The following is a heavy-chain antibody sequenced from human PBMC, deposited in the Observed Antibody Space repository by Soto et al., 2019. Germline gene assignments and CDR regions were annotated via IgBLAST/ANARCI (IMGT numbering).Heavy chain of an antibody. J-gene: IGHJ3*02. V-gene: IGHV3-33*01. D-gene: IGHD2-2*01. CDR2: IWYDGSNK. CDR1: GFTFSSYG. Sequence: QVQLVESGGGVVQPGRSLRLSCAASGFTFSSYGMHWVRQAPGKGLEWVAVIWYDGSNKYYADSVKGRFTISRDNSKNTLYLQMNSLRAEDTAVYYCARDRGTVVQAGAFDIWGQGTMVTVSS. CDR3: ARDRGTVVQAGAFDI.